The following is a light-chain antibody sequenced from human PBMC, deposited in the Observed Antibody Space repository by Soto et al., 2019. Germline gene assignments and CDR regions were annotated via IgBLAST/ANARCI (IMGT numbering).Light chain of an antibody. V-gene: IGKV1-8*01. CDR2: GAS. CDR1: QDVGRY. Sequence: AIRVTQSPSSLSASAGDRVASACRASQDVGRYLAWYQQKPGQAPKLLIYGASTLQSGVPSRFSGGGSGTDFTLTISCLQSEDFATYYCQHYKNYPWTFGQGTKVEIK. CDR3: QHYKNYPWT. J-gene: IGKJ1*01.